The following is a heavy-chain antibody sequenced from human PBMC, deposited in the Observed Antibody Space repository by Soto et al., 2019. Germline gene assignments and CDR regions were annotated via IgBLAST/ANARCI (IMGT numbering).Heavy chain of an antibody. CDR1: GGSSRAYH. V-gene: IGHV4-34*01. Sequence: GELQQWGTGLLKPSETLSLNCSVYGGSSRAYHWSWIRQSPGEGLEWIGEFSYSGSLNYNSSLKGRVAVSLDTSTNHFSLTMASVSAAETVVYFCAGGPRYWSFALWGRGTLVTVS. CDR2: FSYSGSL. J-gene: IGHJ2*01. CDR3: AGGPRYWSFAL. D-gene: IGHD1-20*01.